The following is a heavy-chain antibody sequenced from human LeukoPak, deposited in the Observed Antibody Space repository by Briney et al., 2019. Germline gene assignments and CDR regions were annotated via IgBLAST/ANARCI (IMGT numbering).Heavy chain of an antibody. J-gene: IGHJ5*02. CDR2: IKQDGREK. Sequence: GGSLRLSCAASGFTFGSYWMSWVRQAPGKGLEWVANIKQDGREKNYVDSVKGRFTISRDNAKNSLYLQMNSLRAEDTAVYYCAKGFGELSWGQGALVIVSS. V-gene: IGHV3-7*04. D-gene: IGHD3-10*01. CDR3: AKGFGELS. CDR1: GFTFGSYW.